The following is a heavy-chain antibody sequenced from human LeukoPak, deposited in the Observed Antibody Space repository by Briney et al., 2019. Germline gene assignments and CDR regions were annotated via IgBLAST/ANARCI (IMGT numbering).Heavy chain of an antibody. Sequence: GGSLRLSCAASGFTFSSYAMSWVRQAPGKGLEWVSAISGSGGSTYYADSVKGRFTISRDNSKNTLYLQMNSLRAEDTAVYYCAKAERARGVSYWYFDLWGRGTLVTVSS. J-gene: IGHJ2*01. CDR2: ISGSGGST. CDR3: AKAERARGVSYWYFDL. CDR1: GFTFSSYA. V-gene: IGHV3-23*01. D-gene: IGHD3-10*01.